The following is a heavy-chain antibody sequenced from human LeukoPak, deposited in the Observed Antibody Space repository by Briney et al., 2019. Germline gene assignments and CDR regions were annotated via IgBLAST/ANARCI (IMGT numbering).Heavy chain of an antibody. CDR1: GFTCSSYS. J-gene: IGHJ6*02. V-gene: IGHV3-21*01. D-gene: IGHD3-3*01. CDR3: ARVFGVVQQGDGMDV. CDR2: ISSSSSYI. Sequence: PGGSLRLSCAASGFTCSSYSMNWVRQAPGKGREWVSSISSSSSYIYYADSVKGRFTISRDNAKNSLYLQMNSLRAEDTAVYYSARVFGVVQQGDGMDVWGQGTTATVSS.